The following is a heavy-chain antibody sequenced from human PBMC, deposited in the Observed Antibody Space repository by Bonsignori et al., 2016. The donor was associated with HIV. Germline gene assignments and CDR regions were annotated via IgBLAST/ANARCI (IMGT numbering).Heavy chain of an antibody. CDR2: IWYDGSNK. V-gene: IGHV3-33*06. Sequence: GGSLRLSCAASGFTFSSYGMHWVRQAPGKGLEWVAVIWYDGSNKYYADSVKGRFTISRDNSKNTLYLQMNSLRAEDTAVYYCAKDLVGASQAFDIWGQGTMVTVSS. CDR1: GFTFSSYG. D-gene: IGHD1-26*01. CDR3: AKDLVGASQAFDI. J-gene: IGHJ3*02.